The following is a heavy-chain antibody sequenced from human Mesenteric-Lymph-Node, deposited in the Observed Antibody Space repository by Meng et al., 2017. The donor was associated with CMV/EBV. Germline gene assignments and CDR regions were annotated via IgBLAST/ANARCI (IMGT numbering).Heavy chain of an antibody. D-gene: IGHD3-10*01. V-gene: IGHV1-46*01. CDR3: ARAKLLSDGAQVFDY. CDR1: GYTFTHYY. J-gene: IGHJ4*02. CDR2: IDPNGGGT. Sequence: ASVKVSCKASGYTFTHYYIHWVRQAPGQGLEWMGIIDPNGGGTTYAQNFQDRLTMTRDTSSTTVYMDLSSLRSGDSAFYYCARAKLLSDGAQVFDYWGQGTLVTVSS.